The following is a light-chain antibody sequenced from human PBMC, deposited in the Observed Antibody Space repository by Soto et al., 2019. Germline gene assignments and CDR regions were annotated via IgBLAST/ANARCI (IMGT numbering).Light chain of an antibody. V-gene: IGLV3-21*02. Sequence: SSELTHPPAVSLAPGHTARITCGGNNIGSKSVHWYQQKPGQAPVLVVYDDSDRPSGIPERFSGSSSGNTATLTISRVEAGDEADYYCQVWDSSSDHVVFGGGTKVTV. CDR3: QVWDSSSDHVV. CDR2: DDS. J-gene: IGLJ2*01. CDR1: NIGSKS.